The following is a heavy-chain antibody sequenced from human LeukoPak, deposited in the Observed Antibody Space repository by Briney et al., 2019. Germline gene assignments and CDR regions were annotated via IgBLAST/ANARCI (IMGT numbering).Heavy chain of an antibody. J-gene: IGHJ4*02. V-gene: IGHV1-18*01. CDR2: ISAYNGNT. Sequence: APVKVSCKASGGTFSSYAISWVRQAPGQGLEWMGWISAYNGNTNYAQKLQGRVTMTTDTSTSTAYMELRSLRSDDTAVYYCARDCSSTSCYGYYWGQGTLVTVSS. CDR1: GGTFSSYA. D-gene: IGHD2-2*01. CDR3: ARDCSSTSCYGYY.